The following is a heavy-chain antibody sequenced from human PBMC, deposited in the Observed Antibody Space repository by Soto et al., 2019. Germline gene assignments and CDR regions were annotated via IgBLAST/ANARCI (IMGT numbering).Heavy chain of an antibody. CDR3: AKAQSYYDPSAGFDM. J-gene: IGHJ3*02. V-gene: IGHV3-11*03. CDR1: GFSFRDYY. Sequence: GGSLRLSCVASGFSFRDYYMIWIRQAPGKGLEWVSYVSSGSTYTNYAESVKGRFTISRDDAKNSLFLQMNSLRVEDTAVYYCAKAQSYYDPSAGFDMWGQGTMVTVSS. D-gene: IGHD3-22*01. CDR2: VSSGSTYT.